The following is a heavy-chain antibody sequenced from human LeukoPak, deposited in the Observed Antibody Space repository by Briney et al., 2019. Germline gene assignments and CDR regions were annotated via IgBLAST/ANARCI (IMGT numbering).Heavy chain of an antibody. Sequence: PGGSLRLSCAASGFTFSSYAMSWVRQAPGKGLEWVSAISGSGGSTYYADSVKGRFTISRDNAKNSLYLQMNSLRAEDTAVYYCANHLACGSTSCPPFGYWGQGTLVTVSS. CDR3: ANHLACGSTSCPPFGY. CDR2: ISGSGGST. D-gene: IGHD2-2*01. J-gene: IGHJ4*02. V-gene: IGHV3-23*01. CDR1: GFTFSSYA.